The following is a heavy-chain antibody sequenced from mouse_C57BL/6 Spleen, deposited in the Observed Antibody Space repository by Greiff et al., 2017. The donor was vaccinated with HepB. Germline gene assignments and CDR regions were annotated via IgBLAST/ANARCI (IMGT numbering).Heavy chain of an antibody. CDR2: ISDGGSYT. D-gene: IGHD4-1*01. Sequence: EVQGVESGGGLVKPGGSLKLSCAASGFTFSSYAMSWVRQTPEKRLEWVATISDGGSYTYYPDNVKGRFTISRDNAKNKLYLQMSHLKSEDTAMYDFASDLNWDGDYYAMDYWGQGTSVTVSS. V-gene: IGHV5-4*01. CDR1: GFTFSSYA. CDR3: ASDLNWDGDYYAMDY. J-gene: IGHJ4*01.